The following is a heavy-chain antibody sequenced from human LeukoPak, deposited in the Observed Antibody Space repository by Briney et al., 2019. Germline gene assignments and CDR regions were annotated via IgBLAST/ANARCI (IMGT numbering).Heavy chain of an antibody. CDR3: LSPSVA. V-gene: IGHV3-74*03. CDR2: INTDGKTT. Sequence: GGSLRLSCVASGFNFRSYWMHWVRQVPGKGLVWVSGINTDGKTTMYVDSVRGRFTISRDNAKNTLYLQMNSLRVEDTAVYYCLSPSVAGGQGTLVTVSS. J-gene: IGHJ4*02. D-gene: IGHD5/OR15-5a*01. CDR1: GFNFRSYW.